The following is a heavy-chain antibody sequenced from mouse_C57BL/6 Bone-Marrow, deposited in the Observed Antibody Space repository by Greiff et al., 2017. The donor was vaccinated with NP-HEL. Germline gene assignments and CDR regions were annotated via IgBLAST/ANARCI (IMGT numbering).Heavy chain of an antibody. CDR3: ARDYYYGSSHFDY. D-gene: IGHD1-1*01. CDR2: ISYDGSN. Sequence: VQLQQSGPGLVKPSQSLSLTCSVTGYSITSGYYWNWIRQFPGNKLEWMGYISYDGSNNYNPSLKNRISITRDTSKTQFFLKLNSVTTEDTATYYCARDYYYGSSHFDYWGQGTSLTVSS. CDR1: GYSITSGYY. V-gene: IGHV3-6*01. J-gene: IGHJ2*02.